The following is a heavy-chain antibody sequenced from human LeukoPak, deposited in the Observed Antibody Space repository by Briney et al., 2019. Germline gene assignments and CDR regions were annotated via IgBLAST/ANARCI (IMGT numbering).Heavy chain of an antibody. CDR1: GFNVSTNY. CDR2: IYSGGST. CDR3: ARATVTDSIFVY. Sequence: GGSLRLSCAASGFNVSTNYMSWVRQAPGKGLEWVSVIYSGGSTYYADSVKGRFTISRDNSKNTLYLQMNSLRAEDTAVYYCARATVTDSIFVYWGQGTLVTVSS. V-gene: IGHV3-53*01. D-gene: IGHD4-17*01. J-gene: IGHJ4*02.